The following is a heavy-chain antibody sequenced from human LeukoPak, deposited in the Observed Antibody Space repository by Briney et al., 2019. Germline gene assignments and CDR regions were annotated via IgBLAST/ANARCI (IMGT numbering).Heavy chain of an antibody. Sequence: GGSLRLSCAASGFTFSNYGLNWVRQAPGKGLEWVSHISSSGSAKYYADSVKGRFTISRDNAKNSLYLQMNSLRDEDTAVFYCASGSGHWGQGTLVSVSS. V-gene: IGHV3-48*02. D-gene: IGHD2-2*03. CDR2: ISSSGSAK. CDR1: GFTFSNYG. CDR3: ASGSGH. J-gene: IGHJ4*02.